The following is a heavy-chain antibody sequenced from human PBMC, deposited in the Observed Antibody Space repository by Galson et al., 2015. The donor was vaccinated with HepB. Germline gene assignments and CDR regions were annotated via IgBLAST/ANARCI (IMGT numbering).Heavy chain of an antibody. Sequence: PALVKPTQTLTLTCTFSGFTLSATGVGVGWLRQSPGQALEWLALIYWDDDKRYRPSLKSRLTITKDTSKNQVVLTMTNMDPVDTGTYYCAHKGNFGDYVVDNWGQGTLVTVSS. CDR1: GFTLSATGVG. V-gene: IGHV2-5*02. D-gene: IGHD4-17*01. CDR3: AHKGNFGDYVVDN. CDR2: IYWDDDK. J-gene: IGHJ4*02.